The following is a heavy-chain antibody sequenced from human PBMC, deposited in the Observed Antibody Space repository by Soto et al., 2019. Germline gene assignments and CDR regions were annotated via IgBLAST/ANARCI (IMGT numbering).Heavy chain of an antibody. Sequence: SETLSLTCTVSGGSISSSNYYWGWIRQPPGKGLEWIGSIYYSGNTYYNPSLKSRVTISVDTSKNQFSLKLNSVTAADTAIFYCARVVRFGELLWFDPWGQGTLVTVSS. CDR1: GGSISSSNYY. V-gene: IGHV4-39*01. CDR3: ARVVRFGELLWFDP. D-gene: IGHD3-10*01. J-gene: IGHJ5*02. CDR2: IYYSGNT.